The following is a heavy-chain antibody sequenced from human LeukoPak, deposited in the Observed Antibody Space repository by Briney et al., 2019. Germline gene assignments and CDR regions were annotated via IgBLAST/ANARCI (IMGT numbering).Heavy chain of an antibody. CDR2: IYYSGST. CDR1: GGSISSSSYY. V-gene: IGHV4-39*01. CDR3: ARHPRRGATTPFDP. Sequence: SETLSLTCTVSGGSISSSSYYWGWIRQPPGKGLEWIGSIYYSGSTYYNPSLKSRVTISVDTSKNQFSLKLSSVTAADAAVYYCARHPRRGATTPFDPWGQGTLVTVSS. D-gene: IGHD1-26*01. J-gene: IGHJ5*02.